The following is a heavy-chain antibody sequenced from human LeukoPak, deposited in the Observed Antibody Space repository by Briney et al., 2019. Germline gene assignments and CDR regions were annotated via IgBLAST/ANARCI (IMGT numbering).Heavy chain of an antibody. CDR1: GGSISSYY. J-gene: IGHJ3*02. Sequence: KPSETLSLTCTVSGGSISSYYWSWIRQPPGKGLEWIGYIYYSGSTNYNPSLKSRVTISVDTSKNQFSLKLSSVTAADTAVYYCARAATYYYDSSGSPGAFDIWGQGTMVTVSS. D-gene: IGHD3-22*01. V-gene: IGHV4-59*01. CDR3: ARAATYYYDSSGSPGAFDI. CDR2: IYYSGST.